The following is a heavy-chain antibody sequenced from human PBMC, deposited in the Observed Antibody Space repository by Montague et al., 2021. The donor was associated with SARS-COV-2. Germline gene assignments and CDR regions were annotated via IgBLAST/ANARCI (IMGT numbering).Heavy chain of an antibody. CDR2: IHHSGKP. CDR1: GGSFSSYY. D-gene: IGHD1-1*01. CDR3: ARGARRKVQWGPGGGSEIDTYFALDV. Sequence: SETLSLTCAVYGGSFSSYYYTWVRQSPTQGLEWIGEIHHSGKPTYNPSVRRRVAISVDTSKNQFSLKFRSVTAADAAVYYCARGARRKVQWGPGGGSEIDTYFALDVWGQGTTVIISS. J-gene: IGHJ6*01. V-gene: IGHV4-34*01.